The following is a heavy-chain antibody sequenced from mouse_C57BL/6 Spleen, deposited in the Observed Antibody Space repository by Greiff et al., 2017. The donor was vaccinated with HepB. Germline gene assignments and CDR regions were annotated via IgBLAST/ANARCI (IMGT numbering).Heavy chain of an antibody. J-gene: IGHJ1*03. V-gene: IGHV3-6*01. CDR1: GYSITSGYY. Sequence: ESGPGLVKPSQSLSLTCSVTGYSITSGYYWNWIRQFPGNKLEWMGYISYDGSNNYNPSLKNRISITRDTSKNQFFLKLNSVTTEDTATYYCARDPDYYWYFDVWGTGTTVTVSS. CDR2: ISYDGSN. CDR3: ARDPDYYWYFDV. D-gene: IGHD2-4*01.